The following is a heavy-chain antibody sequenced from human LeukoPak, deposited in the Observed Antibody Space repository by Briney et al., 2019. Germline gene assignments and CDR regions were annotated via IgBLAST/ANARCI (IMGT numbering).Heavy chain of an antibody. CDR2: IIPIFGTA. V-gene: IGHV1-69*05. CDR1: GGTFSSYA. Sequence: SVKVSCKASGGTFSSYAISWVRQALGQGLEWMGRIIPIFGTANYAQKFQGRVTITTDESTSTAYMELSSLRSEDTAVYYCAREGGYYGSGSYNWFDPWGQGTLVTVSS. D-gene: IGHD3-10*01. CDR3: AREGGYYGSGSYNWFDP. J-gene: IGHJ5*02.